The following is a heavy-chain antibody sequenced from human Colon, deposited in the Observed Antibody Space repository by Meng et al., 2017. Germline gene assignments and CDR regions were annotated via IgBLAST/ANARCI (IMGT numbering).Heavy chain of an antibody. CDR1: GFTFSRYG. V-gene: IGHV3-33*01. CDR2: IWYDGSNK. J-gene: IGHJ5*02. Sequence: GDVVWVVGGVVQLGRSLRLSLEASGFTFSRYGMHWVRQAPGKGLEWVAVIWYDGSNKYYADSVKGRFTISRDNSKNTLYLQMNSLRAEDTAVYYCARGGGGEYSYAYLGFSWGQGTLVTVSS. D-gene: IGHD5-18*01. CDR3: ARGGGGEYSYAYLGFS.